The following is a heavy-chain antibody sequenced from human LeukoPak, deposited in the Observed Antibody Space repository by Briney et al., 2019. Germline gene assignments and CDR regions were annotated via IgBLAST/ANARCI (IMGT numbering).Heavy chain of an antibody. Sequence: GGSLRLSCAASGFTFSSYCMNWVRQAPGKGLEWVAFIRYDGSNKYYADSVKGRFTISRDNSKNTLYLQMGSLRAEDMAVYYCARESRGYYSRWGQGTLVTVSS. V-gene: IGHV3-30*02. CDR3: ARESRGYYSR. D-gene: IGHD3-22*01. CDR2: IRYDGSNK. CDR1: GFTFSSYC. J-gene: IGHJ4*02.